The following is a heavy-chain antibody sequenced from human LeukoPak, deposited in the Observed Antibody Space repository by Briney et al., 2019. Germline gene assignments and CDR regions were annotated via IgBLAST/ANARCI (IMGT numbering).Heavy chain of an antibody. Sequence: GGSLRLSCAASGFTFSSYAMSWVRQAPGKGLEWVSAISGSGGSTYYADSVKGRFTISRDNSKNTLYLQMNSLRAEDAAVYYCAEGAWWDTAMAALDYWGQGTLVTVSS. D-gene: IGHD5-18*01. J-gene: IGHJ4*02. CDR1: GFTFSSYA. CDR2: ISGSGGST. CDR3: AEGAWWDTAMAALDY. V-gene: IGHV3-23*01.